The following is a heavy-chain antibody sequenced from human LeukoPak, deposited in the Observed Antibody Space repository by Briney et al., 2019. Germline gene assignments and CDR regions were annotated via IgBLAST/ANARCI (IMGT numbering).Heavy chain of an antibody. V-gene: IGHV4-34*01. J-gene: IGHJ6*03. Sequence: MSSVTLSLTCAVYGESFSGYYWSWIRQPPGKGLEWIGEINHSGSTNYNPSLKSRVTISVDTSKNQFSLKLSSVTAADTAVYYCAREQEVTMVRGIYYYYYYYMDVWGKGTTVTISS. D-gene: IGHD3-10*01. CDR1: GESFSGYY. CDR2: INHSGST. CDR3: AREQEVTMVRGIYYYYYYYMDV.